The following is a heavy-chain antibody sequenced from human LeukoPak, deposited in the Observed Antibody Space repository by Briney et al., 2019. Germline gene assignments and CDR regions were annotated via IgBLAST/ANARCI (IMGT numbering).Heavy chain of an antibody. CDR1: GFIFSDYY. J-gene: IGHJ6*02. V-gene: IGHV3-11*01. D-gene: IGHD2/OR15-2a*01. CDR3: ARGVGYYAAYYYYYGMDV. CDR2: ISSSGSTI. Sequence: GGSLRLSCAASGFIFSDYYMSWIRQAPGKGLEWVSYISSSGSTIYYADSVKGRFTISRDNAKNSLYLQMNSLRAEDTAVYYCARGVGYYAAYYYYYGMDVWGQGTTVTVSS.